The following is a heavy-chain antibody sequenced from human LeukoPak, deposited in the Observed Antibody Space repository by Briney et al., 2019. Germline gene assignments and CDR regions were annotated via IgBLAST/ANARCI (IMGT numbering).Heavy chain of an antibody. CDR3: TRSCTSNGCYSPFDL. Sequence: GGSLRLSCAASGFTFSGYAMRWVRQGPGKGLECVSAMSSDGGTTYYANSVKGRFTISRDNPKNMLYLQMGSLRAEDTALYYCTRSCTSNGCYSPFDLWGQGTMVTVSS. V-gene: IGHV3-64*01. CDR1: GFTFSGYA. D-gene: IGHD2-2*01. J-gene: IGHJ3*01. CDR2: MSSDGGTT.